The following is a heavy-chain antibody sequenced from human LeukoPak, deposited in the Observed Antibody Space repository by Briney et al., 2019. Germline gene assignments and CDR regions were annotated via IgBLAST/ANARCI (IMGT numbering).Heavy chain of an antibody. CDR3: AKGDGVRGPLNRLGVENYYYYYMDV. CDR1: GYTFTGYY. J-gene: IGHJ6*03. Sequence: GASVKVSCKPSGYTFTGYYIHWVRPAPGQGLEWMGWINPNRGGTNYAQKLQGRVTMTRDTSISTAYMELSRLRSDDTAVYYCAKGDGVRGPLNRLGVENYYYYYMDVWGKGTTVTVSS. D-gene: IGHD3-10*01. V-gene: IGHV1-2*02. CDR2: INPNRGGT.